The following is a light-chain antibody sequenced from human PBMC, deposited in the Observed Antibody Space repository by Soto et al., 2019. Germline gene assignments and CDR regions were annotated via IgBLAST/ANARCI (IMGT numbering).Light chain of an antibody. CDR3: TSPTPGSLYV. J-gene: IGLJ1*01. Sequence: QSVLTQPASVSGFPGQSITISCTGTSSDVGNYNYVSRYQQYPGRVPKLLIYMVSNRPSGVSNRFSGSKSGNTASLTISGLQAEDEADYFCTSPTPGSLYVFGTGTKVTVL. CDR2: MVS. V-gene: IGLV2-14*01. CDR1: SSDVGNYNY.